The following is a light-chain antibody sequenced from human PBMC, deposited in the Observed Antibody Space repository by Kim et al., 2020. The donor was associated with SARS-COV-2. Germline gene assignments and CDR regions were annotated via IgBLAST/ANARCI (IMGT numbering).Light chain of an antibody. CDR2: EVT. CDR1: GSDVGGYNY. CDR3: SSYAGTDNLL. V-gene: IGLV2-8*01. Sequence: GQSVTIACPGTGSDVGGYNYVSGYQQHPGKAPKLIIYEVTKRPSGVPDRFSGSKSGNTASLTVSGLQAEDEADYYCSSYAGTDNLLFGGGTQLTVL. J-gene: IGLJ3*02.